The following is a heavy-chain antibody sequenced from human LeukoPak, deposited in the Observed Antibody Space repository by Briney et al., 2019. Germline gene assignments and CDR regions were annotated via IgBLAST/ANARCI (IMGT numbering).Heavy chain of an antibody. V-gene: IGHV3-48*03. CDR2: ISSSGSTI. J-gene: IGHJ5*02. Sequence: GGSLRLSCAASGFTFSSYEMNWVRQAPGKGLEWVSYISSSGSTIYYADSVKGRFTISRDNAKNSLYLQMNSLRAEDTAVYYCARGSRYDRYNWFDPWGQGTLITVSS. CDR1: GFTFSSYE. D-gene: IGHD1-14*01. CDR3: ARGSRYDRYNWFDP.